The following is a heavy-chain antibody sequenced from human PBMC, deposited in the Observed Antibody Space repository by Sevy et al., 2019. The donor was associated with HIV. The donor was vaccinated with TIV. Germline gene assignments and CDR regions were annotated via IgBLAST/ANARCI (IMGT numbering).Heavy chain of an antibody. CDR3: AREIYNYDSSGSGYFDL. Sequence: GGSLRLSCAASGFTVSNNYMSWVRQAPGKGLEWVSVIYIGGSPYYAESVKGRFTISRDNSKNTLYLQMNSLRAEDTAVYYCAREIYNYDSSGSGYFDLWGRGTLVTVSS. D-gene: IGHD3-22*01. CDR1: GFTVSNNY. CDR2: IYIGGSP. J-gene: IGHJ2*01. V-gene: IGHV3-53*01.